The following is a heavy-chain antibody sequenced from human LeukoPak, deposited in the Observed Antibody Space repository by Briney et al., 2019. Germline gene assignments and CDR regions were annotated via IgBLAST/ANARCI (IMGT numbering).Heavy chain of an antibody. Sequence: SETLSLTCTVSGDSISSSTYYWGWIRQPPGKGLEWIGSISESGSTYHNPSLKSRVTISVDTSKNQFSLKLNFVTAADTAVYYCASFEGYCSSTSCYFGGPWDYYYGMAVWGQGTTVTVSS. J-gene: IGHJ6*02. CDR2: ISESGST. V-gene: IGHV4-39*01. CDR1: GDSISSSTYY. D-gene: IGHD2-2*01. CDR3: ASFEGYCSSTSCYFGGPWDYYYGMAV.